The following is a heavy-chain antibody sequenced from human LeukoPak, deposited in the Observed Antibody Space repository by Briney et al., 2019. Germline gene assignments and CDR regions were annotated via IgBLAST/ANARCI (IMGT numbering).Heavy chain of an antibody. CDR1: GDSVSSNSAA. CDR3: ARDSGNRWHNGLDY. CDR2: TYYRSKWFF. V-gene: IGHV6-1*01. J-gene: IGHJ4*02. Sequence: SQTLSLTCAISGDSVSSNSAAWNWFRQSPSRGLEWLGRTYYRSKWFFDYAVFMKSRMTVNPDTSKNQFSVQLNSVTPEDTAVYYCARDSGNRWHNGLDYWGQGTLVTVSS. D-gene: IGHD1/OR15-1a*01.